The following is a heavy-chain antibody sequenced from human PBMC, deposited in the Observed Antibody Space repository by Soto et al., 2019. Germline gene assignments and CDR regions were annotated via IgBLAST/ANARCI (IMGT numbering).Heavy chain of an antibody. CDR2: VFYSGAT. CDR3: ARAGFSYGHLLF. J-gene: IGHJ4*02. CDR1: GGPIKTGDYY. Sequence: SETLSLTCNVSGGPIKTGDYYWNWIRQPPGKGLEWIGYVFYSGATNYSPSLKSRAAISMDTSKSQFSLSLTSVTAADTAVYYCARAGFSYGHLLFWGQGIRVTV. D-gene: IGHD3-10*01. V-gene: IGHV4-30-4*01.